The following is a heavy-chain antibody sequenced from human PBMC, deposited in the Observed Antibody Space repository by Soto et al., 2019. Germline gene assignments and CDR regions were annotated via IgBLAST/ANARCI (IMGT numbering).Heavy chain of an antibody. J-gene: IGHJ2*01. CDR3: AREGGAAPGARREWYLDL. CDR1: GYTFTGYY. Sequence: QVQLVQSGAEVKKPGASVKVSCKASGYTFTGYYMHWVRQAPGQGLEWMGWINPHTGDTNTALKFQGRVTMTRDTSINTAFMELTRLSSDDTAVYYCAREGGAAPGARREWYLDLWGRGTLVSVSS. V-gene: IGHV1-2*02. D-gene: IGHD6-25*01. CDR2: INPHTGDT.